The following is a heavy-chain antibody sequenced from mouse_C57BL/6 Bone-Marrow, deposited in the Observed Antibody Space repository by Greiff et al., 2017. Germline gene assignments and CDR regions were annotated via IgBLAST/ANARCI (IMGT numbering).Heavy chain of an antibody. D-gene: IGHD3-2*02. CDR3: ASGAMRLMLRPLYAMDY. CDR1: GYTFTSYW. V-gene: IGHV1-7*01. J-gene: IGHJ4*01. Sequence: QVHVKQSGAELAKPGASVKLSCKASGYTFTSYWMHWVKQRPGQGLEWIGYINPSSGYTKYNQKFKDKDTLTADKSSSTAYMQLSSLTYVDSAVYYCASGAMRLMLRPLYAMDYWGQGTSVTVSS. CDR2: INPSSGYT.